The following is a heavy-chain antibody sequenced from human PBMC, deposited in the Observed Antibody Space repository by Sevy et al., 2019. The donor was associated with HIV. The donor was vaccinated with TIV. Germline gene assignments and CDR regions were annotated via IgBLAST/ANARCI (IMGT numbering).Heavy chain of an antibody. D-gene: IGHD3-3*01. CDR1: GYTFTSYG. CDR2: ISAYNGNT. CDR3: ARESDPQYEFWSGNHFSYYYYGMDV. V-gene: IGHV1-18*01. J-gene: IGHJ6*02. Sequence: ASVKVSCKASGYTFTSYGISWVRQAPGQGLEWMGWISAYNGNTNYAQKLQGRVTMTTDTSRSTAYMEPRSLGSDDTAVYYCARESDPQYEFWSGNHFSYYYYGMDVWGQGTTVTVSS.